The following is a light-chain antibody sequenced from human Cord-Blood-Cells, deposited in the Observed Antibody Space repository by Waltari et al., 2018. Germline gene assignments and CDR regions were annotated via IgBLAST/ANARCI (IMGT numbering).Light chain of an antibody. CDR3: QQSSSLPWT. J-gene: IGKJ1*01. CDR1: QSIGSS. V-gene: IGKV6-21*01. CDR2: YAS. Sequence: EIVLTQSPDFQSVTPKEKVTITCRASQSIGSSLHWYQQKPDQSPKLLIKYASQSFSGVPSRFSGNRSRTDFTLTINSLEAEDAATYYSQQSSSLPWTFGQGTKVEIK.